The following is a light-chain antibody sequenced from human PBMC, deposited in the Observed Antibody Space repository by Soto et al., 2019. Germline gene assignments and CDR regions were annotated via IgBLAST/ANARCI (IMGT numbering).Light chain of an antibody. J-gene: IGLJ2*01. CDR2: EDE. CDR3: CSYVGSGIFG. CDR1: SSDVGNHNH. V-gene: IGLV2-23*01. Sequence: QSSLTQPASVSGSPGQSITISCTEASSDVGNHNHVSWYQHHPGKGPKLLIYEDEKRPSGVSSRFSGSKSGNTASLTISGLQAEDEANYYCCSYVGSGIFGFDGGTQLTVL.